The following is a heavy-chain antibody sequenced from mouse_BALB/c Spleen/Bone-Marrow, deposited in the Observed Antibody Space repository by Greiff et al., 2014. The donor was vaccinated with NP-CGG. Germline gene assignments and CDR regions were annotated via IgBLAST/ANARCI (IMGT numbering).Heavy chain of an antibody. CDR2: ILPGSGST. Sequence: VQLLESGAELMKPGASMKISCKATGYTFSSYWIAWVKQRPGHGLEWIGEILPGSGSTNYNERFKGKATFTADTSSNTAYMQLSSMTSEDSAVYYCARAYYVNYDAMDYWGQGTSVTVSS. J-gene: IGHJ4*01. D-gene: IGHD2-10*01. CDR3: ARAYYVNYDAMDY. CDR1: GYTFSSYW. V-gene: IGHV1-9*01.